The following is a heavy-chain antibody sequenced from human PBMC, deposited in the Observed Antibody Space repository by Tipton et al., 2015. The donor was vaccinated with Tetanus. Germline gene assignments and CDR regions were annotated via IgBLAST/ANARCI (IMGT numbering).Heavy chain of an antibody. J-gene: IGHJ5*02. Sequence: TLSLTCSVSGASISGGRYFWNWVRQHPEKGLEWIGYIYYSGDTYINPSLKTRVTMSVDTSKNQISLNLSSVTAADTATYYCARDQGGGRVVRLNWFDPWGPGILVTVSS. CDR2: IYYSGDT. CDR1: GASISGGRYF. CDR3: ARDQGGGRVVRLNWFDP. V-gene: IGHV4-31*03. D-gene: IGHD6-6*01.